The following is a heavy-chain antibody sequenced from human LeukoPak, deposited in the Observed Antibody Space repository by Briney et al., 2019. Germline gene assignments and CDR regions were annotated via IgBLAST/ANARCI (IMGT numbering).Heavy chain of an antibody. V-gene: IGHV4-4*09. J-gene: IGHJ3*02. Sequence: SETLSLTCTVSGGSISSYYWSWIRQPPGKGLEWIGYIYTSGSTNHNPSLKSRVTISVDTSKNQFSLKLSSVTAADTAVYYCARRLSGSGKDIWGQGTMVTVSS. CDR2: IYTSGST. D-gene: IGHD1-26*01. CDR1: GGSISSYY. CDR3: ARRLSGSGKDI.